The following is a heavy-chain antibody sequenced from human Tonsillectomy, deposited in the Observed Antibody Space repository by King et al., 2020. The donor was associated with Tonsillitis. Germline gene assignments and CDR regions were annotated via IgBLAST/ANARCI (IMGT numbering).Heavy chain of an antibody. V-gene: IGHV3-15*01. J-gene: IGHJ3*02. CDR3: TTELDAFDI. CDR1: GFTFSNAW. CDR2: IKCKTDGGTT. Sequence: VQLVESGGGLVKPGGSLRLSCAASGFTFSNAWMSWVRQAPGKGLEWVGRIKCKTDGGTTDYAAPVKGRFTISRDDSKNTLFLQMNSLKTEDTAVYYCTTELDAFDIWGQGTMVTVSS.